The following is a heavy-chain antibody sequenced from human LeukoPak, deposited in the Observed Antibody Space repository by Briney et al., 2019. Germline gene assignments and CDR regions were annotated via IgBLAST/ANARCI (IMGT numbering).Heavy chain of an antibody. J-gene: IGHJ4*02. D-gene: IGHD3-10*01. CDR2: VIAYNGNT. CDR3: ARDSGALWFGELALFDY. CDR1: GYTFTSYG. V-gene: IGHV1-18*04. Sequence: ASMKVSCKASGYTFTSYGISWVRQAPGQGLEWMGWVIAYNGNTNYAQKLQGRVTMTTDTSTSTAYMELRSLRSDDTAVYYCARDSGALWFGELALFDYWGQGTLVTVSS.